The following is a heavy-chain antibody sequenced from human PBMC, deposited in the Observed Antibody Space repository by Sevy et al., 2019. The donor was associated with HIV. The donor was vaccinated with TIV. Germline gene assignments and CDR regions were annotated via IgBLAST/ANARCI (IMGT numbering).Heavy chain of an antibody. CDR1: GETYSSYA. J-gene: IGHJ5*02. CDR2: IIPLFGTT. Sequence: ASVKVSCRASGETYSSYAISWVRQAPGQGLEWMGGIIPLFGTTNYAQNFQGRVTITADESTSTAYMELNSLSSEDTAVYYCARYYDTSGYPWFDPWGQGTLVTVSS. D-gene: IGHD3-22*01. V-gene: IGHV1-69*13. CDR3: ARYYDTSGYPWFDP.